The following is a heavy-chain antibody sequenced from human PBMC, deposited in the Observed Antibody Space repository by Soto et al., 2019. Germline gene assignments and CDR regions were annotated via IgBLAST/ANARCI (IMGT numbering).Heavy chain of an antibody. Sequence: AGGSLRLSCAASGFPFSSYCMSWVSTAPGKGLEWVSAISGSGGSTYYADSVKGRFTISRDNSKNTLYLQMNSLRAEDTAVYYCAKSGVRMTTVTFLDYWGQGTLVTVSS. D-gene: IGHD4-4*01. J-gene: IGHJ4*02. V-gene: IGHV3-23*01. CDR1: GFPFSSYC. CDR2: ISGSGGST. CDR3: AKSGVRMTTVTFLDY.